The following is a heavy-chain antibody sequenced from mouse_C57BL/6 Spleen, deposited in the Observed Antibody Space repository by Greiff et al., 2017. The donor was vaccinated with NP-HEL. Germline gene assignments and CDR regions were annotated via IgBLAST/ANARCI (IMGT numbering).Heavy chain of an antibody. J-gene: IGHJ1*03. V-gene: IGHV5-17*01. CDR1: GFTFSDYG. CDR3: ANSPDGYYWYFDV. CDR2: ISSGSSTI. Sequence: EVKLVESGGGLVKPGGSLKLSCAASGFTFSDYGMHWVRQAPEKGLEWVAYISSGSSTIYYADTVKGRFTISRDNAKNTLFLQMTSLRSEDTAMYYCANSPDGYYWYFDVWGTGTTVTVSS. D-gene: IGHD2-3*01.